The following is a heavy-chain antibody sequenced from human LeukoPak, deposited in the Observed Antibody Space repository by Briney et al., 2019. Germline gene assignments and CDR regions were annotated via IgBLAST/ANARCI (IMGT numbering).Heavy chain of an antibody. J-gene: IGHJ3*02. CDR3: ARDPPTAPGAFDI. D-gene: IGHD4-17*01. Sequence: GGSLRLSCAASGFTVSSNYMSWVRQAPGKGLEWLSVIYSGGSTYYADSVKGRFTISRDNSKNTLYLQMNSLRAEDTAVYYCARDPPTAPGAFDIRGQGTMVTVSS. CDR2: IYSGGST. CDR1: GFTVSSNY. V-gene: IGHV3-66*01.